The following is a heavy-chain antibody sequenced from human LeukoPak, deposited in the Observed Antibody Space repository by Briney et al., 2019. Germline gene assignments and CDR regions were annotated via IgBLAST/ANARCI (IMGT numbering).Heavy chain of an antibody. D-gene: IGHD6-13*01. CDR3: AKAGAAQVSGYSSRWHSDH. Sequence: GGSLRLSCAASGFTFSNYGMSWVRQAPGKGLEWVSGLSGSGGSTYYADSVKGRFTISRDNSKKTLYLQLNSLRVEDTAIYYCAKAGAAQVSGYSSRWHSDHWGQGTLITVSS. CDR1: GFTFSNYG. CDR2: LSGSGGST. J-gene: IGHJ4*02. V-gene: IGHV3-23*01.